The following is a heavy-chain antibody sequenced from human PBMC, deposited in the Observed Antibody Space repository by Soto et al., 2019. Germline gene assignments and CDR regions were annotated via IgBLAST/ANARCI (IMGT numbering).Heavy chain of an antibody. CDR2: IKEDGSEK. CDR3: ARASSSTSGAIDY. Sequence: EVQLVESGGGLVQPGGSLRLSCAASAFTFRNYWMSWVRQAQGKGLECVAKIKEDGSEKYYVDSVKGRFTISRDNAKNSVYLQMESLTVEDTAMYYCARASSSTSGAIDYWGQGTLVTVSS. D-gene: IGHD2-2*01. CDR1: AFTFRNYW. J-gene: IGHJ4*02. V-gene: IGHV3-7*04.